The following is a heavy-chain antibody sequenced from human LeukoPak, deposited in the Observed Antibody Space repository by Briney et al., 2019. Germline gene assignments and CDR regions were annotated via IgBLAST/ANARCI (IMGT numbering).Heavy chain of an antibody. J-gene: IGHJ4*02. V-gene: IGHV3-74*01. CDR2: IDSDGSIT. D-gene: IGHD1-26*01. CDR1: GFAFSTYW. Sequence: PGGSQRLSCAASGFAFSTYWMHWVRQAPGKGLVWVSRIDSDGSITNYADSVKGRFTIPRDNAKNTLYLQLASLRVEDTAVYYCARAGVYSGSHYGYWGQRTLVTVSS. CDR3: ARAGVYSGSHYGY.